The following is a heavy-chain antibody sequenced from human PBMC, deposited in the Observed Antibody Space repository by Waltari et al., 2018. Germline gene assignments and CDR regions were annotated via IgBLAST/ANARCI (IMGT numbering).Heavy chain of an antibody. CDR1: GYALNSGFY. CDR2: VYYDGTT. J-gene: IGHJ4*02. Sequence: QLQLKESGPGLLKASETLSLTCDVSGYALNSGFYWGWIRQSPGKGLEWIATVYYDGTTCYVPSLVSRATTTMDTAKNQFSLTLESVTAADTAVYYCMRQVLGYCTSAACRRLESWGQGTLVTVSP. V-gene: IGHV4-38-2*01. CDR3: MRQVLGYCTSAACRRLES. D-gene: IGHD2-8*01.